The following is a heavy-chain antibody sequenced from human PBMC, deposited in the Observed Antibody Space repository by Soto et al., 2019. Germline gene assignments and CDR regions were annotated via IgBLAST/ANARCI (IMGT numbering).Heavy chain of an antibody. CDR1: GYSITSVHY. J-gene: IGHJ6*02. CDR3: ARRIEMTTMKTGMDV. V-gene: IGHV4-38-2*01. CDR2: IHHSGST. Sequence: SETLSLTCDVSGYSITSVHYWGWIRQPPGKGLEWIGIIHHSGSTYYSPSLKSRVTISIDTSRNRFSLKVTSVTAADTAVYYCARRIEMTTMKTGMDVWGQGTVVTVSS.